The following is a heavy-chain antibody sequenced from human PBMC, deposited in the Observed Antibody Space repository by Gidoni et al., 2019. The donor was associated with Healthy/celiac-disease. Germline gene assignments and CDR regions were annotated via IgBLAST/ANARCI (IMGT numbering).Heavy chain of an antibody. CDR3: AKDNDGWDYYGSGSTFFLPDY. CDR2: ISYDGSNK. D-gene: IGHD3-10*01. CDR1: GFTFSSYG. J-gene: IGHJ4*02. Sequence: QVQLVESGGGVVQPGRSLRLSCAASGFTFSSYGMHWVRQAPGKGLEWVAVISYDGSNKYYADSVKGRFTISRDNSKNTLYLQMNSLRAEDTAVYYCAKDNDGWDYYGSGSTFFLPDYWGQGTLVTVSS. V-gene: IGHV3-30*18.